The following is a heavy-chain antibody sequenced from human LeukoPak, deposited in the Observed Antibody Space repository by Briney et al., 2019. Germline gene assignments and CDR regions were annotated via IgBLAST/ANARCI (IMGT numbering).Heavy chain of an antibody. CDR1: GFTFSSYS. J-gene: IGHJ4*02. CDR3: ARDLSLYCSGGSCYSLNY. D-gene: IGHD2-15*01. CDR2: ISSSSYI. Sequence: GGSLRLSCAASGFTFSSYSMNWVRQAPGKGLEWVSSISSSSYIYYADSVKGRFTISRDNAKNSLYLQMNSLRAEDTAVYYCARDLSLYCSGGSCYSLNYWGQGTLVTVSS. V-gene: IGHV3-21*01.